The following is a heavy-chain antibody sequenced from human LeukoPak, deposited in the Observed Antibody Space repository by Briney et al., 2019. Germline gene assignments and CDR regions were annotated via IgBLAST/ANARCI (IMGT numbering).Heavy chain of an antibody. CDR2: IGTAGDT. CDR1: GFTFSSYD. D-gene: IGHD1-26*01. J-gene: IGHJ6*02. CDR3: AGATRDVGMDV. V-gene: IGHV3-13*01. Sequence: GGSLRLSCAASGFTFSSYDMHWVRQATGKGLVWVSAIGTAGDTYYPGSVKGRFTISRENAKNSLYLQMNSLRAGDTAVYYCAGATRDVGMDVWGQGTTVTVSS.